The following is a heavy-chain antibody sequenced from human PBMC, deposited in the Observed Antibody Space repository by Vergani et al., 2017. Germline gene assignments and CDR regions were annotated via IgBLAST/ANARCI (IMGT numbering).Heavy chain of an antibody. CDR3: AGEDTADSSGWLNMSADYYDYYMDV. Sequence: VQLVESGGGLVKPGGSLRLSCAASGFTFSSYSMNWVRQAPGKGLEWVSSISRSSSYIYYADSVKGRFTIARDNAKNSLYLQMNSLRAEDTAVYYCAGEDTADSSGWLNMSADYYDYYMDVWGKGTTVTVSS. D-gene: IGHD6-19*01. CDR2: ISRSSSYI. CDR1: GFTFSSYS. J-gene: IGHJ6*03. V-gene: IGHV3-21*01.